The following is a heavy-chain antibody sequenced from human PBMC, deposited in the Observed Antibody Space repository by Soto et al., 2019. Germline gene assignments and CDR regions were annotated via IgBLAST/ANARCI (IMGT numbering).Heavy chain of an antibody. CDR3: ARDISTPYSSGWYQPGDAFDI. D-gene: IGHD6-19*01. Sequence: SETLSLTCAVSGGSTSSSNWWSWVRQPPGKGLEWIGEIYHSGSTNYNPSLKSRVTISVDKSKNQFSLKLSSVTAADTAVYYCARDISTPYSSGWYQPGDAFDIWGQGTMVTVSS. J-gene: IGHJ3*02. CDR1: GGSTSSSNW. V-gene: IGHV4-4*02. CDR2: IYHSGST.